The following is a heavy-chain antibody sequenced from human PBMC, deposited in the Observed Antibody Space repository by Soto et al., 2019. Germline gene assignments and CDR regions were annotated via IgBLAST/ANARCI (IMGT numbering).Heavy chain of an antibody. D-gene: IGHD5-12*01. Sequence: SETLSLTCSVSGASIAGGSYYWSWVRQPPGKGLEWIGYIPSRGRPFYNPSLTSRGTISADSSKNQLSLQLTSVAAADTAVYYCVRDQYSGYDFALWGQGNLVTVSS. CDR2: IPSRGRP. CDR1: GASIAGGSYY. V-gene: IGHV4-30-4*01. J-gene: IGHJ5*02. CDR3: VRDQYSGYDFAL.